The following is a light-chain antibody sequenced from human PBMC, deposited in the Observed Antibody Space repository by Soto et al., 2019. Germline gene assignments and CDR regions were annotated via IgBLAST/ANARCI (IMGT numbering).Light chain of an antibody. J-gene: IGKJ2*01. CDR3: MQALQTPYT. CDR1: QSLLHSNGYNY. Sequence: DIVMTQSPLSLPVTPGEPASISCRSSQSLLHSNGYNYLDWYLQQPGQSPQLLIYLGSNRASGVPDRFSGGGSGTDFTLKISRVEAEDVGVYYCMQALQTPYTFGQGTKLEIK. V-gene: IGKV2-28*01. CDR2: LGS.